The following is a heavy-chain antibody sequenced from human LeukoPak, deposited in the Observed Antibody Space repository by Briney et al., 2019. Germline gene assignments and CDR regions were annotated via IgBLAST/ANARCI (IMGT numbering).Heavy chain of an antibody. Sequence: TGESLRLSCVASGFSFSDHWMNWFRQAPGKGLEWVATIKKNGSEQYYVDSMKGRLTISRDNAKNSVYLQIHNLRAEDTAVYYCARDLGWLQSDYWGQGTLVTVSS. D-gene: IGHD5-24*01. CDR2: IKKNGSEQ. CDR1: GFSFSDHW. J-gene: IGHJ4*02. CDR3: ARDLGWLQSDY. V-gene: IGHV3-7*01.